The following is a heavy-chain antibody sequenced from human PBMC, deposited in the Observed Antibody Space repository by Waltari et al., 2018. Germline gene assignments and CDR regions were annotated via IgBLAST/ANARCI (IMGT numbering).Heavy chain of an antibody. V-gene: IGHV4-59*11. D-gene: IGHD6-13*01. CDR3: ARGPYSSSWYLDY. CDR1: GGSISSHY. CDR2: IYYSGST. Sequence: QVQLQESGPGLVKPSETLSLTCTVSGGSISSHYWSWIRQPPGKGLEWIGYIYYSGSTNYNPSLKSRVTISVDTSKNQFSLKLSSVTAADTAVYYCARGPYSSSWYLDYWGQGTLVTVSS. J-gene: IGHJ4*02.